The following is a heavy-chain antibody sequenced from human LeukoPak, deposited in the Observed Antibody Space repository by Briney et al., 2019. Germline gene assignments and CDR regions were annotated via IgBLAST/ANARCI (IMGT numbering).Heavy chain of an antibody. CDR3: AKEYCSGGSCYCSR. Sequence: GGSLRLSCAASGFTFSNSAMSWVRQAPGKGLEWVSAISGSGGSTYYADSVKGRFSIARDNSENTLYLQMNSLRAEDAAVYYCAKEYCSGGSCYCSRWGQGTLVTVSS. D-gene: IGHD2-15*01. CDR2: ISGSGGST. V-gene: IGHV3-23*01. J-gene: IGHJ4*02. CDR1: GFTFSNSA.